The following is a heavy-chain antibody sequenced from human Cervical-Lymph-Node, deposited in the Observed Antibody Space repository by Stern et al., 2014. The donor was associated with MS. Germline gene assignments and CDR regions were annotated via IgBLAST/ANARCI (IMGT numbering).Heavy chain of an antibody. D-gene: IGHD7-27*01. CDR1: GFIFSNYN. J-gene: IGHJ4*01. CDR2: ISSSGDHI. CDR3: ARDVSSFWGYDF. Sequence: EVQLVESGGGLVKPGGSLRLSCATSGFIFSNYNMNWVRQAPGKGLEWVSSISSSGDHIHYADSVKGRFTISRDRAKSSLSLQMNNLRAEDTAVYYCARDVSSFWGYDFWGHGTLVTVSS. V-gene: IGHV3-21*01.